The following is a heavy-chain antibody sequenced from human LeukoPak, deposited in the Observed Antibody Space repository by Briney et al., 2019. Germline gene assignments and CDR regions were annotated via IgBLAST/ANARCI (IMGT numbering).Heavy chain of an antibody. CDR2: ISYSGST. D-gene: IGHD3-22*01. V-gene: IGHV4-59*08. CDR3: ARGPYSYDSSGAFDI. CDR1: GGSISGYY. J-gene: IGHJ3*02. Sequence: SETLSLTCTVSGGSISGYYWNWIRQPPGKGLEWIGSISYSGSTNYNPSLESRVTISVDTSKNQISLKLSSVTAADTAVYFCARGPYSYDSSGAFDIWGQGTMVTVSS.